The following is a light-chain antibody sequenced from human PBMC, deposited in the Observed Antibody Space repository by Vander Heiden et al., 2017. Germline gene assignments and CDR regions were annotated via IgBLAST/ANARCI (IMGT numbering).Light chain of an antibody. Sequence: QSALTQPASVSGSPGQSITISCTGTSSDVGSYTYVSWYQQHPGNAPKLIIYEVSKRPAGVSNRFSGSKSGNTAALTISGLQAEEEADYYCTAYTRSSTVVFGGGTKLTVL. V-gene: IGLV2-14*03. CDR3: TAYTRSSTVV. CDR2: EVS. CDR1: SSDVGSYTY. J-gene: IGLJ2*01.